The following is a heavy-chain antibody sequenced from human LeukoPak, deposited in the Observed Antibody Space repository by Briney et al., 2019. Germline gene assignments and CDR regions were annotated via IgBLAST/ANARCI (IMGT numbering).Heavy chain of an antibody. CDR1: GYTFTGYH. CDR3: ARDYCSSTSCLFDY. Sequence: ASVNVSCKASGYTFTGYHMHWVRQAPGQGLEWMGRINPNSGDTNYAQKFQGRVTMTRDTSISTAYMELSRLRSDDTAVYYCARDYCSSTSCLFDYRGQGTLVTVSS. V-gene: IGHV1-2*06. D-gene: IGHD2-2*01. J-gene: IGHJ4*02. CDR2: INPNSGDT.